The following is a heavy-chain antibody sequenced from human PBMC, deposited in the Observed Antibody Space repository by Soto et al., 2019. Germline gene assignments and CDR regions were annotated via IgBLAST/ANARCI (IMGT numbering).Heavy chain of an antibody. CDR3: AKIDDYGDYGAYYDMDA. CDR2: ISGSGGST. J-gene: IGHJ6*03. CDR1: GFTFSRYA. D-gene: IGHD4-17*01. Sequence: GGSLRLSCAASGFTFSRYAMSWVRQAPGKGLEWVSAISGSGGSTYYADSVKGRFTISRDNSKNTLYLQMNSLRAEDTAVYYCAKIDDYGDYGAYYDMDAWGKWTTVTVSS. V-gene: IGHV3-23*01.